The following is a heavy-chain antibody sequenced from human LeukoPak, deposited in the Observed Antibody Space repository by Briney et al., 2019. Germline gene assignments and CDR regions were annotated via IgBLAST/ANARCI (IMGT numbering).Heavy chain of an antibody. Sequence: SETLSLTCTVSGGSITSSSYYWGWIRQPPGKGLEWIGSIYYTGSAYYNPFLKSRVTISVDTSKNQFSLKLSSVTAADTAVYYCATGPSGSPDYWGQGTLVTVSS. D-gene: IGHD3-10*01. CDR1: GGSITSSSYY. CDR2: IYYTGSA. CDR3: ATGPSGSPDY. V-gene: IGHV4-39*01. J-gene: IGHJ4*02.